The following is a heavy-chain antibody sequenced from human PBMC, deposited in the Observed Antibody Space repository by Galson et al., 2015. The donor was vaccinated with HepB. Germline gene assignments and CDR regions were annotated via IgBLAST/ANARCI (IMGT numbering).Heavy chain of an antibody. CDR1: GYTFTSYG. J-gene: IGHJ2*01. D-gene: IGHD3-3*01. CDR2: ISAYNGNT. CDR3: ARGGRDDFWSGYSDWYFDL. Sequence: SVKVSCKASGYTFTSYGISWVRQAPGQGLEWMGWISAYNGNTNYAQKLQGRVTMTTDTSTSTAYMELRSLRSDDTAVYYCARGGRDDFWSGYSDWYFDLWGRGTLVTVSS. V-gene: IGHV1-18*01.